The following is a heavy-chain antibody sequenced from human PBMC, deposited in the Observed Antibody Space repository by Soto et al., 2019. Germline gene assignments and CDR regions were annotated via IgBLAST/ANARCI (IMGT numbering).Heavy chain of an antibody. CDR3: ARSFGWYAIDY. Sequence: QVLLQESGPGLVQPSGTLSLSCAVSGDSISSHYFWGWVRQPPGKGLEWVGDIPHRGSVNYNPSLQSRITLSMDKSKNQFSLSLNSVTAADTAVYYCARSFGWYAIDYWGQGTLVIVSS. V-gene: IGHV4-4*02. CDR1: GDSISSHYF. J-gene: IGHJ4*02. D-gene: IGHD6-19*01. CDR2: IPHRGSV.